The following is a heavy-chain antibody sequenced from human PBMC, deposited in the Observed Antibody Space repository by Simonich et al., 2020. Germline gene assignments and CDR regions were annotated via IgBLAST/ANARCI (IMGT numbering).Heavy chain of an antibody. CDR3: ARDQGGRAAAATDY. Sequence: QVQLVQSGTEVKKPGASVKVSCKASGYTFTSYGISWVRQAPVQGLEGMGWISTYKVNTNYAQKLQVRVTMTTDTSTSTAYRELRSLRADDTAVYYCARDQGGRAAAATDYWGQGTLVTVSS. D-gene: IGHD6-13*01. V-gene: IGHV1-18*01. CDR1: GYTFTSYG. CDR2: ISTYKVNT. J-gene: IGHJ4*02.